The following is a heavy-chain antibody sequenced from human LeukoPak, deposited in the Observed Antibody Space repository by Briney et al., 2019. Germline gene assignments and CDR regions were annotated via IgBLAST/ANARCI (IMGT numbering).Heavy chain of an antibody. CDR2: IHHDGRI. CDR1: GGSIDSTNW. Sequence: SETLSLTCDVSGGSIDSTNWWNWVRQPPGKGLEWIGEIHHDGRINYNPSLKSRVTLSVDKSKNQFSLRLNSVTAADTAMYYCARSHDHLWGNYPDYWGQGTLVTVS. CDR3: ARSHDHLWGNYPDY. V-gene: IGHV4/OR15-8*01. D-gene: IGHD3-16*02. J-gene: IGHJ4*02.